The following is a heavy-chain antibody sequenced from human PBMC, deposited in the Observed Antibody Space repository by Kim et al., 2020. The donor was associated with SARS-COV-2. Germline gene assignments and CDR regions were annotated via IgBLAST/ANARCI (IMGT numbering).Heavy chain of an antibody. CDR2: IYYSGST. D-gene: IGHD3-16*01. CDR3: ARVALGDFLPYYYYGMDV. V-gene: IGHV4-59*01. CDR1: GGSISSYY. Sequence: SETLSLTCTVSGGSISSYYWSWIRQPPGKGLEWIGYIYYSGSTNYNPSLKSRVTISVDTSKNQFSLKLSSVTAADTAVYYCARVALGDFLPYYYYGMDVWGQGTTVTVSS. J-gene: IGHJ6*02.